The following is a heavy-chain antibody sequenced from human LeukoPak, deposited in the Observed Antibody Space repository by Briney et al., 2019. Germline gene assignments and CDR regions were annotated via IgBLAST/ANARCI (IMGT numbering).Heavy chain of an antibody. CDR3: AKCPLNPYCSSTSCYCYVDY. CDR1: GFTFSSYA. V-gene: IGHV3-23*01. Sequence: PGGSLRLSCAASGFTFSSYAMSWVRQAPGKGLEWVSAISGSGGSTYYADSVKGRFTISRDNSKNTLYLQMNSLRAGDTAVYYCAKCPLNPYCSSTSCYCYVDYWGQGTLVTVSS. CDR2: ISGSGGST. J-gene: IGHJ4*02. D-gene: IGHD2-2*01.